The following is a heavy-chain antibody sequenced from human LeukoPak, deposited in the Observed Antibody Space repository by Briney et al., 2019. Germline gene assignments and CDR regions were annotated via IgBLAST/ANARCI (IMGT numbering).Heavy chain of an antibody. CDR3: AKNPGVTVTPYYYYMDV. V-gene: IGHV3-23*01. D-gene: IGHD4-17*01. Sequence: GGSLRLSCAASGYTFSSYAMRRVRQAPGKGLEWVSGISGSGSNTYYADSVKGRFTISRDNSKNTLYLRMSSLRAEDTALYYCAKNPGVTVTPYYYYMDVWGRGTTVTVSS. CDR2: ISGSGSNT. CDR1: GYTFSSYA. J-gene: IGHJ6*03.